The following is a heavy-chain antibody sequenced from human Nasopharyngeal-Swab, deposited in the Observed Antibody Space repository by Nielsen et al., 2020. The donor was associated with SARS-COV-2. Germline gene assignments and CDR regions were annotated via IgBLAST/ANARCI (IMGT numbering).Heavy chain of an antibody. CDR1: GFTFSSYA. V-gene: IGHV3-23*01. D-gene: IGHD3-22*01. Sequence: GESLKLSCAASGFTFSSYAMSWVRQAPGKGLEWVSAISGSGGSTYYADSVKGRFTISRDNSKNTLYLQMNSLRAEDTAVYYCAKDSYDSSGYSYYYGMDVWGQGTTVTVSS. J-gene: IGHJ6*02. CDR2: ISGSGGST. CDR3: AKDSYDSSGYSYYYGMDV.